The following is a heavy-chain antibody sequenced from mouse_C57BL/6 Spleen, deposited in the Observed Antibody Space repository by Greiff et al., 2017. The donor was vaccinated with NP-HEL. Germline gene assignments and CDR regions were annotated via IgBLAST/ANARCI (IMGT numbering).Heavy chain of an antibody. V-gene: IGHV14-4*01. CDR2: IDPENGDT. Sequence: EVKLQESGAELVRPGASVKLSCTASGFNIKDDYMHWVKQRPEQGLEWIGWIDPENGDTEYASKFQGKATITADTSSNTAYLQLSSLTSEDTAVYYCTPSYNYGSSLYYAMDYWGQGTSVTVSS. CDR1: GFNIKDDY. J-gene: IGHJ4*01. D-gene: IGHD1-1*01. CDR3: TPSYNYGSSLYYAMDY.